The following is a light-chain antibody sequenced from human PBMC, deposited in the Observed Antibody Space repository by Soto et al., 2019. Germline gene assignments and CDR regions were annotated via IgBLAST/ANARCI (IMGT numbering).Light chain of an antibody. V-gene: IGKV3-20*01. CDR3: QQYSDSPLT. Sequence: IVLTQSPGTLSLSPGERATLSCRASQTVRTNYLAWFQHKPGQAPRLLIYGASSRATGIPDRFSGSGSGTDFTLTINRLEPEDFAVYFCQQYSDSPLTFGGGTKAEIK. CDR1: QTVRTNY. CDR2: GAS. J-gene: IGKJ4*01.